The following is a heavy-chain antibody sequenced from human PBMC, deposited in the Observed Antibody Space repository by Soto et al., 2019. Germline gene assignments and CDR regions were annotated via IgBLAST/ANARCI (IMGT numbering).Heavy chain of an antibody. CDR2: ISGSGGST. D-gene: IGHD5-18*01. CDR1: GFTFSSYA. CDR3: ARATSDRAMVFDY. J-gene: IGHJ4*02. Sequence: GGSLRLSCAASGFTFSSYAMSWVRQAPGKGLEWVSAISGSGGSTYYADSVKGRFTISRDNSKNTLYLQMNSLRAEDTAVYHCARATSDRAMVFDYWGQGTLVTVSS. V-gene: IGHV3-23*01.